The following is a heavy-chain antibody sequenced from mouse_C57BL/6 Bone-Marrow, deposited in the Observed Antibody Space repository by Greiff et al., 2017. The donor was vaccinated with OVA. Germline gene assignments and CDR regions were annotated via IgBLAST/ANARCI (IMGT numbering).Heavy chain of an antibody. D-gene: IGHD1-1*01. CDR1: GYTFTDYY. J-gene: IGHJ2*01. V-gene: IGHV1-19*01. CDR3: AREIITTVGPFDY. CDR2: INPYNGGT. Sequence: VQLQQSGPVLVKPGASVKMSCKASGYTFTDYYMNWVKQSHGKSLEWIGVINPYNGGTSYNQKFKGKATLTVDKSSSTAYMELNSLTSEDSAVYYCAREIITTVGPFDYWGQGTTLTVSS.